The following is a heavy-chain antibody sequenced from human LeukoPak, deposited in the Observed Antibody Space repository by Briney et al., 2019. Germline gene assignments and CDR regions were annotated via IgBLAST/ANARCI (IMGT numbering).Heavy chain of an antibody. V-gene: IGHV3-7*01. D-gene: IGHD5-18*01. CDR1: GFTFSRCS. J-gene: IGHJ4*02. Sequence: GGSLRLSCAASGFTFSRCSMSWVRQAPGKGLEWLATIKQDGSEKYYVDSVKGRFTISRDNAKNSLYLQMNSLRAEDTAVYYCARWLQLYGGQGTLVTVAS. CDR3: ARWLQLY. CDR2: IKQDGSEK.